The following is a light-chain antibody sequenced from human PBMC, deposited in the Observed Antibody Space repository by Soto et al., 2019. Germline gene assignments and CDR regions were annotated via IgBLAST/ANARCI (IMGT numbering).Light chain of an antibody. CDR2: LNSDGSH. J-gene: IGLJ1*01. Sequence: QPVLTQSPSASASLGASVKLTCTLSSGHSSYAIAWHQQQPEKGPRYLMKLNSDGSHSRGDGIPDRFSGSSSGAERYLTISSHQSEDEADYYCQTWGTGIHVFGTGTKLTVL. CDR1: SGHSSYA. CDR3: QTWGTGIHV. V-gene: IGLV4-69*01.